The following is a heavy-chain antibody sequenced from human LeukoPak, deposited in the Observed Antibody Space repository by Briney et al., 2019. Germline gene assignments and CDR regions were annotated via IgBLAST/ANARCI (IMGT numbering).Heavy chain of an antibody. CDR1: GFTLRSYD. D-gene: IGHD6-19*01. CDR3: ARGGIPVSGIDEIDY. Sequence: GGSLRLSCAASGFTLRSYDMHWVSQVTGKGLEWVSAIGISGDTYYPNSVKGRFTISRENAKNSLYLQMNSLTAGDTAVYYCARGGIPVSGIDEIDYWGQGTLVTVSS. V-gene: IGHV3-13*01. J-gene: IGHJ4*02. CDR2: IGISGDT.